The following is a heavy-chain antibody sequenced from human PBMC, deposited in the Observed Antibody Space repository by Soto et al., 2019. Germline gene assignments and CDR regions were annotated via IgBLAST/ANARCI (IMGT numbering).Heavy chain of an antibody. V-gene: IGHV3-30*18. CDR3: AKDLRFLEWSSYYYYGMDV. CDR2: ISYDGSNK. Sequence: GGSLRLSCAASGFTFSSYGMHWVRQAPGKGLEWVAVISYDGSNKYYADSVRGRFTISRDNSKNTLYLQMNSLRAEDTAVYYCAKDLRFLEWSSYYYYGMDVWGQGTTVTV. D-gene: IGHD3-3*01. CDR1: GFTFSSYG. J-gene: IGHJ6*02.